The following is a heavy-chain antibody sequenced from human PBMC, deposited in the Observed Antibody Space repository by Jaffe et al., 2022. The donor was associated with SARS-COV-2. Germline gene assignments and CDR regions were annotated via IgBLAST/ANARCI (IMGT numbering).Heavy chain of an antibody. CDR3: ARGFPGIAVAGNSGFDY. V-gene: IGHV1-69*01. Sequence: QVQLVQSGAEVKKPGSSVKVSCKASGGTFSSYAISWVRQAPGQGLEWMGGIIPIFGTANYAQKFQGRVTITADESTSTAYMELSSLRSEDTAVYYCARGFPGIAVAGNSGFDYWGQGTLVTVSS. CDR1: GGTFSSYA. D-gene: IGHD6-19*01. J-gene: IGHJ4*02. CDR2: IIPIFGTA.